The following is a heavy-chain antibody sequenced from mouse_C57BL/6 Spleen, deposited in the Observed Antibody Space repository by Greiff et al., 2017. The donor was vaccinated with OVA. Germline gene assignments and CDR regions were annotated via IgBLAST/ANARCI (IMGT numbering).Heavy chain of an antibody. CDR3: AREVDGNYDYYAMDY. J-gene: IGHJ4*01. V-gene: IGHV1-26*01. Sequence: VQLQQSGPELVKPGASVKISCKASGYTFTDYYMNWVKQSHGKSLEWIGDINPNNGGTSYNQKFKGKATLTVDKSSSTAYMELRSLTSEDSAVYYCAREVDGNYDYYAMDYWGQGTSVTVSS. CDR2: INPNNGGT. CDR1: GYTFTDYY. D-gene: IGHD2-1*01.